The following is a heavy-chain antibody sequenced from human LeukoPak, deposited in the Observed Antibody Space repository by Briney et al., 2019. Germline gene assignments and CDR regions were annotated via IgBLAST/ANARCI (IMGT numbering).Heavy chain of an antibody. CDR2: IYYSGST. D-gene: IGHD2-15*01. V-gene: IGHV4-39*01. Sequence: SETLSLTCTVSGGSISSSSYYWGWIRQPPGKGLEWIGSIYYSGSTYYNPSLKSRVTISVDTSKNQFSLKLSSVTAADTAVYYCARHLGYCSGGSCYSDAFDIWGQGTMVTVSS. CDR3: ARHLGYCSGGSCYSDAFDI. CDR1: GGSISSSSYY. J-gene: IGHJ3*02.